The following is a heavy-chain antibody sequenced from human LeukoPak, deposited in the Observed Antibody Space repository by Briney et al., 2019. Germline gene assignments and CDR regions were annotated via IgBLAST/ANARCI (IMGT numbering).Heavy chain of an antibody. V-gene: IGHV3-48*04. CDR1: GFTLSGFG. CDR2: ISSSTTII. J-gene: IGHJ6*04. CDR3: AELGITMIGGV. Sequence: PGGSLRLSCAASGFTLSGFGMNWVRQAPGKGLEWVSYISSSTTIIYYADSVKGRFIISRDNAKNSLYLQMNSLRAEDTAVYYCAELGITMIGGVWGKGTTVTVSS. D-gene: IGHD3-10*02.